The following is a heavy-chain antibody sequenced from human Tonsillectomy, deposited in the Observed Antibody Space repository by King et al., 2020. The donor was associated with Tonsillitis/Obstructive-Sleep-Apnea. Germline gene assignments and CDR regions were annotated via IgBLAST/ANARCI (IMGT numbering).Heavy chain of an antibody. CDR1: GFSLSTSGVG. Sequence: ITLQESGPTLVKPPKTLTLTCAFSGFSLSTSGVGVGWIRQPPGKALEWLALIFWDDDKRYSPSLKSRLTITKDTSKNQVVLTMTNMDPVDTATYFCAHSFYGGLGYYYYYMDVWGKGTTVTVSS. J-gene: IGHJ6*03. CDR3: AHSFYGGLGYYYYYMDV. V-gene: IGHV2-5*02. D-gene: IGHD4-23*01. CDR2: IFWDDDK.